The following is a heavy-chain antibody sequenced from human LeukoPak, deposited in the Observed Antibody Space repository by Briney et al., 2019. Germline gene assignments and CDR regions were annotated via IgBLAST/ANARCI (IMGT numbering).Heavy chain of an antibody. CDR2: ISGGGDST. J-gene: IGHJ2*01. V-gene: IGHV3-23*01. D-gene: IGHD3-22*01. CDR1: GLPYCYYP. Sequence: GGPLTLSCAACGLPYCYYPMTWPRHAPGKGLEWVSAISGGGDSTYYADSVKGRFTISRDHSQNTLCLQMNSLRGEDTAVYYCAKLFGYGSGYSYFDLWGRGTLVTVSS. CDR3: AKLFGYGSGYSYFDL.